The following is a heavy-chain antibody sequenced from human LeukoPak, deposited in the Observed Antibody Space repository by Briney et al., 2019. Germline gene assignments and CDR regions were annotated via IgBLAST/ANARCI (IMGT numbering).Heavy chain of an antibody. CDR1: GGSISSNTYY. V-gene: IGHV4-39*01. Sequence: SETLSLACAVSGGSISSNTYYWGWIRQPPGKGLEWIGSFDYSGSTYYNPSLQSRVTIFKDTSKNQFSLKLTSVTAADTAVYYCARHLGGSYYSPFDYWGRGTLVTVSS. D-gene: IGHD2-15*01. CDR3: ARHLGGSYYSPFDY. CDR2: FDYSGST. J-gene: IGHJ4*02.